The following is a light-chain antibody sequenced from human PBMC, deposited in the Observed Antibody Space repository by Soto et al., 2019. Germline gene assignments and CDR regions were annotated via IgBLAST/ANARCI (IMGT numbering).Light chain of an antibody. V-gene: IGKV1-5*03. J-gene: IGKJ1*01. CDR1: QTISSW. CDR3: QHDNSYSEA. CDR2: KAS. Sequence: DIQMTQSPSTLSVSVGDRVTITCRASQTISSWLAWYQQKPGKAPKLLIYKASTLKSGVPSRFSGSGSGTEFTLTISSLQADDFVTYYCQHDNSYSEAFGQGTKVELK.